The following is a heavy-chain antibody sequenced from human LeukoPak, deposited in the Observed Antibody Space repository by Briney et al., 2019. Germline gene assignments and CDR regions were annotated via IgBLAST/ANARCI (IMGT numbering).Heavy chain of an antibody. V-gene: IGHV1-2*06. CDR3: ARDRRILHYYYYGMDV. J-gene: IGHJ6*02. D-gene: IGHD2-15*01. CDR2: INPNSGGT. Sequence: ASVKVSCKASGYTFTGYYMHWVRQAPGQGLEWMGRINPNSGGTNYAQKFQGRVTMTRDTSISTAYMELSRLRSDDTAVYYCARDRRILHYYYYGMDVWGQGTTVTVSS. CDR1: GYTFTGYY.